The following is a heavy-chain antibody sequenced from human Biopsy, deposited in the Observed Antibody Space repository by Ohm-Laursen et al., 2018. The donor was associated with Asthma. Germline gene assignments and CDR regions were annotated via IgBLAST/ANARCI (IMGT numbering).Heavy chain of an antibody. CDR2: ISSRGSNI. CDR3: ARGYSTSWYFGY. CDR1: GFSFSTYA. J-gene: IGHJ4*02. D-gene: IGHD6-13*01. Sequence: SLRLSCSASGFSFSTYAMSWVRLAPGKGLEWVAYISSRGSNIFYADSVKSRFTISRDNAKKSLFLEMNSLTVEDTAVYFCARGYSTSWYFGYWGQGTLVTVSS. V-gene: IGHV3-11*01.